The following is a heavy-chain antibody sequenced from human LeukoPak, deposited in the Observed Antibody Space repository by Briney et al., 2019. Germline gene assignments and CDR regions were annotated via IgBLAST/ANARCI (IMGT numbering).Heavy chain of an antibody. CDR1: GYTFTSYG. D-gene: IGHD2-2*01. J-gene: IGHJ4*02. CDR3: ARDMGYCSRTSCSKSHY. V-gene: IGHV1-18*04. CDR2: SSAYNGNT. Sequence: ASVTVSFKASGYTFTSYGLTWVRQAPGQGLEWMGWSSAYNGNTNYAHNLQDRVTITTDTSTSTDYMELRGLRSDDTAVYYCARDMGYCSRTSCSKSHYWGQGALVTVSS.